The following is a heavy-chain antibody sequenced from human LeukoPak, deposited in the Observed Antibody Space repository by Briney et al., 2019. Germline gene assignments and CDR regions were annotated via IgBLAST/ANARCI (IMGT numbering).Heavy chain of an antibody. Sequence: GGSLRLSCATSGFSFSNVWLNWVRQAPGKGLEWDGHIKNKADGGTTDYAAAVKGRFTISRDDSKNTLYLQMNSLKTDDTGVYYCTTPLWFGDLLADYWGQGTLVTVSS. CDR1: GFSFSNVW. V-gene: IGHV3-15*07. D-gene: IGHD3-10*01. CDR3: TTPLWFGDLLADY. CDR2: IKNKADGGTT. J-gene: IGHJ4*02.